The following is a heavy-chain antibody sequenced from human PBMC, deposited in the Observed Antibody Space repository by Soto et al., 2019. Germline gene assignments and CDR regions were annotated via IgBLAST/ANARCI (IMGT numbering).Heavy chain of an antibody. J-gene: IGHJ4*02. V-gene: IGHV4-59*01. CDR2: IYYSGST. Sequence: SETLSLTCTVSGGYISSYYWSWIRQPPGKGLEWIGYIYYSGSTNYNPSLKSRVTISVDTSKNQFSLKLSSVTAADTAVYYCARAPGYSSSTLFDYWGQGALVTVSS. D-gene: IGHD6-13*01. CDR1: GGYISSYY. CDR3: ARAPGYSSSTLFDY.